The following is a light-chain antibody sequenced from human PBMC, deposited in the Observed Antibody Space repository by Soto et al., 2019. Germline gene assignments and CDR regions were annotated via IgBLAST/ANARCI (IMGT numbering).Light chain of an antibody. J-gene: IGKJ3*01. CDR3: QQSNSYPFT. Sequence: DIQITQSPSTLSASVGDRVTITCRASQIISNWLAWYQQKPGKAPKVLIYKASSLETGVPSRFSGSGSGTEFTLTISSLQPDDFATYYCQQSNSYPFTFGPGTKVNIK. CDR1: QIISNW. V-gene: IGKV1-5*03. CDR2: KAS.